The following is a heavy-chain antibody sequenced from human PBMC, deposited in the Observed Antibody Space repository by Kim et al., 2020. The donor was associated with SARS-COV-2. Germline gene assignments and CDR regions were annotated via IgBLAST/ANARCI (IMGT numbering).Heavy chain of an antibody. V-gene: IGHV1-3*01. CDR3: ARDLRGYYYYMDV. Sequence: YSQDTQGKVTITRDKSARTAYMELSSLRFEDTAVYYCARDLRGYYYYMDVWGKGTTVTVSS. D-gene: IGHD2-15*01. J-gene: IGHJ6*03.